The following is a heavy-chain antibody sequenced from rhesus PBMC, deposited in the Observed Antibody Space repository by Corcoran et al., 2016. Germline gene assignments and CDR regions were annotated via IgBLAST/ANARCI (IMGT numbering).Heavy chain of an antibody. CDR1: GGSISDSYY. CDR2: IYGSSGST. V-gene: IGHV4S7*01. D-gene: IGHD1-14*01. J-gene: IGHJ6*01. Sequence: VQLQESGPGLVKPSETLSLTCAVSGGSISDSYYWNWIRQPPGKGLEWIRNIYGSSGSTYYNPSLKSRVTISKGTSKNQFSLKLSSVTAADTAVYYCAGMRTGWNGARSLDSWGQGVVVTVSS. CDR3: AGMRTGWNGARSLDS.